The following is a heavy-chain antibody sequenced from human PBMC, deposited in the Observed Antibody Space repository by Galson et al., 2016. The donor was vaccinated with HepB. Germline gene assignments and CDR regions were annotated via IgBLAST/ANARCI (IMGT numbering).Heavy chain of an antibody. CDR1: GFTFSSHW. Sequence: SLRLSCAGSGFTFSSHWMTWVRQAPGKGLEWVSNIKKDGTEKYYLDAVRGRFTISRDNAKNSLYLQMSSLRADDTAVYYCARGAPGRDRSLGWERSNYYFDYWGQGTLVTVSS. CDR2: IKKDGTEK. V-gene: IGHV3-7*01. J-gene: IGHJ4*02. D-gene: IGHD3-3*01. CDR3: ARGAPGRDRSLGWERSNYYFDY.